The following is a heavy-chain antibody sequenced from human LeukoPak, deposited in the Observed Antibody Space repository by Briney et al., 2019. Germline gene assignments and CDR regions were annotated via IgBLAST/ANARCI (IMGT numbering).Heavy chain of an antibody. J-gene: IGHJ4*02. CDR3: ARLRGYCSSGSCFRPDFDR. D-gene: IGHD2-15*01. CDR2: IYPGDSEN. Sequence: PGESLKISCTGSGYTFTSYWIGWVRQIPGKDLEWMGIIYPGDSENRYSPSFQDQVTVSVDQSINSAYLQWSSLKASDTAMYYCARLRGYCSSGSCFRPDFDRWGQGTLVTVSS. V-gene: IGHV5-51*01. CDR1: GYTFTSYW.